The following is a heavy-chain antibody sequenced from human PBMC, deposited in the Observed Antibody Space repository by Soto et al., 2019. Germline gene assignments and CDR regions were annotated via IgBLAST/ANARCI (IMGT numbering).Heavy chain of an antibody. CDR2: ISGSGRTI. Sequence: QVQLVESGGGLVKPGGSLRLSCAASGIVFSDYMSWVRQAPGKGLEWLSYISGSGRTIYSADSVKGRFTISRDNATNSLVSSMNNVRTGEPAVFYLAKLPLPWGGFGPWGPGTLVTVSS. V-gene: IGHV3-11*01. CDR1: GIVFSDY. D-gene: IGHD3-16*01. J-gene: IGHJ5*02. CDR3: AKLPLPWGGFGP.